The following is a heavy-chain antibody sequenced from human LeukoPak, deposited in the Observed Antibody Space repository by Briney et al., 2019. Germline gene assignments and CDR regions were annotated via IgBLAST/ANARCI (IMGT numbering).Heavy chain of an antibody. D-gene: IGHD4-23*01. Sequence: SETLSLTCTVSGGSISTYYWNWIRQPPGKGLEWIGYIYYSGSTNYNPSLKSRVTISVDTSKNQFSLKLSSVTAADTAVYYCARVTDYGGAFDIWGQGTMVTVSS. CDR3: ARVTDYGGAFDI. CDR1: GGSISTYY. J-gene: IGHJ3*02. CDR2: IYYSGST. V-gene: IGHV4-59*01.